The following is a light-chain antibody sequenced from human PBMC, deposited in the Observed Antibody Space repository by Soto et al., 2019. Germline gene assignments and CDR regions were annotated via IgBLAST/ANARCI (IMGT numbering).Light chain of an antibody. J-gene: IGKJ2*01. CDR1: QDINRY. CDR2: DAS. CDR3: QQYDNLPRNT. V-gene: IGKV1-33*01. Sequence: DIQMTQSPSSLSASVGDRVTITCQASQDINRYLNWYQQKPGKAPKLLIYDASNLETGVPSRFSGSGSGTHFTFTISNLQPEDIAIYYCQQYDNLPRNTVGQGTKLEIK.